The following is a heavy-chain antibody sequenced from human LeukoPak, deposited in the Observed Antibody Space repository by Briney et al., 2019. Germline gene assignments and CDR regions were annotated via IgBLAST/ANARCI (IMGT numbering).Heavy chain of an antibody. J-gene: IGHJ4*02. V-gene: IGHV4-61*09. Sequence: SETLSLTCSISGGFIASGSYYWNWIRQPAGKGLEWIGHIYPTEDTNYNPSLKSRVTISMDMTKNQFSLKLTSVTAADTAVYYCARHAGSWSTGQYFFDYWGQGTLATVSS. D-gene: IGHD6-13*01. CDR3: ARHAGSWSTGQYFFDY. CDR2: IYPTEDT. CDR1: GGFIASGSYY.